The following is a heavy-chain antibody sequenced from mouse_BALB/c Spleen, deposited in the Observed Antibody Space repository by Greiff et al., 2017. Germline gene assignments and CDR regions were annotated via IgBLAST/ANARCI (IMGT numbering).Heavy chain of an antibody. D-gene: IGHD2-14*01. J-gene: IGHJ2*01. Sequence: QVQLQQSAAELARPGASVKMSCKASGYTFTSYTMHWVKQRPGQGLEWIGYINPSSGYTEYNQKFKDKTTLTADKSSSTAYMQLSSLTSEDSAVYYCARRAYDRYEGDYFDDWGQGTTLTVSS. CDR2: INPSSGYT. V-gene: IGHV1-4*02. CDR3: ARRAYDRYEGDYFDD. CDR1: GYTFTSYT.